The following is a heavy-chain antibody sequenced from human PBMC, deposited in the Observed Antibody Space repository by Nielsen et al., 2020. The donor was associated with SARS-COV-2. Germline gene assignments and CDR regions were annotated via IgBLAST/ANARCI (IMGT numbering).Heavy chain of an antibody. CDR2: INGNSGNS. V-gene: IGHV1-18*01. CDR1: GYTFTRHG. CDR3: ARSGWFGEFRGFDY. Sequence: ASVKVSCKASGYTFTRHGISWVRQAPGQGLEWMGWINGNSGNSNYVQKFQDRLTMTADTSTSTAYMELRSLRSDDTAVYYCARSGWFGEFRGFDYWGQGTLVTVSS. D-gene: IGHD3-10*01. J-gene: IGHJ4*02.